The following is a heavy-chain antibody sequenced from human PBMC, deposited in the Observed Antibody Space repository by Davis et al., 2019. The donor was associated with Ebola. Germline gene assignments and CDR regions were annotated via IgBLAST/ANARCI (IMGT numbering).Heavy chain of an antibody. J-gene: IGHJ3*02. CDR3: ARETTMDQGGDAFDI. CDR2: TYSGGNS. V-gene: IGHV3-66*02. Sequence: PGGSLRLSCVGSGFTVSSNSMTWVRQAPGRGLEWVSVTYSGGNSYYGESVKGRFTSSRDNSKNTVYLEMKSLRLEDTAVYYCARETTMDQGGDAFDIWGQGTLVTVSS. CDR1: GFTVSSNS. D-gene: IGHD3-10*01.